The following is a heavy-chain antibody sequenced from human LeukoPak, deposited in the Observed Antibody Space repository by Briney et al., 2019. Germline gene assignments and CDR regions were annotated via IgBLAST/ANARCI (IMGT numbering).Heavy chain of an antibody. CDR1: GGSISTDASC. V-gene: IGHV4-39*01. CDR3: ARLFSRGWEYHFGLDV. Sequence: KPLETLSLTCTVSGGSISTDASCWAWIRQPPGKGLEWIGSIYYSGSTYYSSSLKSRVTLSVDTSKNQFSLKMSSVTAADTAVFYCARLFSRGWEYHFGLDVWGQGTTVTVS. J-gene: IGHJ6*02. D-gene: IGHD6-19*01. CDR2: IYYSGST.